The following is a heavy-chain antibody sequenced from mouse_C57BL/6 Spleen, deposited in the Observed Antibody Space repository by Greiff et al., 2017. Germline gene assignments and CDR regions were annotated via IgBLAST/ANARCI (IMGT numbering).Heavy chain of an antibody. CDR1: GYTFTDYY. D-gene: IGHD1-1*02. V-gene: IGHV1-19*01. CDR2: INPYNGGT. Sequence: VHVKQSGPVLVKPGASVKMSCKASGYTFTDYYMNWVKQSHGKSLEWIGVINPYNGGTSYNQKFKGKATLTVDKSSSTAYMELNSLTSEDSAVYYCARWWDGIAYWGQGTLVTVSA. J-gene: IGHJ3*01. CDR3: ARWWDGIAY.